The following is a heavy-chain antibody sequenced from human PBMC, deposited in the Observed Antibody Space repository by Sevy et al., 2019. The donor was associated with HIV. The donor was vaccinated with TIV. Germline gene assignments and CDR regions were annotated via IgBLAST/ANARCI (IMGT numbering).Heavy chain of an antibody. V-gene: IGHV4-39*01. CDR3: AGPTLTYSSGWSYYDS. J-gene: IGHJ4*02. D-gene: IGHD6-19*01. CDR2: MNYSGST. Sequence: SETLSLTCTVSGASISSSGYYWGWIRQPPGKGLEWIASMNYSGSTFYNPSLKSRVTISSDTSKNQFSLKLNSVTAADTAIYYCAGPTLTYSSGWSYYDSWGQGTVVTVSS. CDR1: GASISSSGYY.